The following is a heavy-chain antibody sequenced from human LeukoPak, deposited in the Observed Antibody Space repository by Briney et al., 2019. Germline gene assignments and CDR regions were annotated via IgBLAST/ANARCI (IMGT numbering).Heavy chain of an antibody. J-gene: IGHJ6*02. D-gene: IGHD3-10*01. CDR2: IYGADST. CDR1: GFTVSSNY. CDR3: ARSGFGVLYYYGMDV. Sequence: GGSLRLSCAASGFTVSSNYMSWVRQAPGKGLEWVSIIYGADSTYYADPVKGRFTISRDNSKNTLYLQMNSLRAEDTAVYYCARSGFGVLYYYGMDVWGQGTTVTVSS. V-gene: IGHV3-66*01.